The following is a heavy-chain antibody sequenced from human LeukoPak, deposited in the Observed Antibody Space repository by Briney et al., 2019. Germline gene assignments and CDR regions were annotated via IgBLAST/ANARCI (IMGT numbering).Heavy chain of an antibody. J-gene: IGHJ4*02. CDR1: GFTFSSYA. CDR2: ISGSGGST. V-gene: IGHV3-23*01. CDR3: AKGYRYSSGWYEFYYFDY. D-gene: IGHD6-19*01. Sequence: PGGSLRLSCAASGFTFSSYAMSWVRQAPGKGLEWVSAISGSGGSTYYADSVKGRFTISRDNSKSTLYLQMNSLRAEDTAVYYCAKGYRYSSGWYEFYYFDYWGQGTLVTVSS.